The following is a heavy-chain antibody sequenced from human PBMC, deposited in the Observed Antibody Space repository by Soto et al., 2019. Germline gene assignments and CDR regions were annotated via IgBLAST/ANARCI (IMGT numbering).Heavy chain of an antibody. CDR3: ASFSVVILHDAFDI. V-gene: IGHV3-53*01. D-gene: IGHD3-3*01. CDR1: GFTVSSNY. CDR2: IYSGGST. Sequence: GGSLRLSCAASGFTVSSNYMSWVRQAPGKGLEWVSVIYSGGSTYYADSVKGRFTISRDNSKNTLYLQMNSLRAEDTAVYYCASFSVVILHDAFDIWGQGTMVTVSS. J-gene: IGHJ3*02.